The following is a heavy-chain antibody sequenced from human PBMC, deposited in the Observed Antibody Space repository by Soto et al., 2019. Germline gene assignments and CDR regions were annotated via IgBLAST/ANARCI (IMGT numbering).Heavy chain of an antibody. CDR2: INHSGST. V-gene: IGHV4-34*01. D-gene: IGHD3-3*01. CDR1: GGSFSGYY. CDR3: ATYYDFWSGPRGLAY. Sequence: PSETLSLTCAVYGGSFSGYYWSWIRQPPGKGLEWIGEINHSGSTNYNPSLKSRVTISVDTSKNQFSLKLSSVTAADTAVYYCATYYDFWSGPRGLAYWGQGTLVTVSS. J-gene: IGHJ4*02.